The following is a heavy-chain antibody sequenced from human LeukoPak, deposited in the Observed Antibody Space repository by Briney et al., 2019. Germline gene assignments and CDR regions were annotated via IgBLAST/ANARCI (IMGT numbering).Heavy chain of an antibody. CDR1: GGSISSGGYY. V-gene: IGHV4-31*03. CDR2: IYYSGST. J-gene: IGHJ4*02. Sequence: SQTLSLTCTVSGGSISSGGYYWSWIRQHPGKGLEWIGYIYYSGSTHYNPSLKSRVTISVDRSKNQFSLKLSSVTAADTAVYYCARGVRGAIDYWGQGTLVTVSS. CDR3: ARGVRGAIDY. D-gene: IGHD3-10*01.